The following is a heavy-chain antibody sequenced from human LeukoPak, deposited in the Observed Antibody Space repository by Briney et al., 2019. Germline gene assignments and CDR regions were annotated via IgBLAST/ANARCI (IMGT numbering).Heavy chain of an antibody. D-gene: IGHD6-13*01. Sequence: GRSLRLSCAASGFTFDDYAMHWVRQAPGKGLEWVSGISWNSGSIGYADSVKGRFTISRDNAKNSLYLQMNSLRAEDTAVYYCAREVYSSSRPADAFDIWGQGTILTVSS. CDR1: GFTFDDYA. J-gene: IGHJ3*02. CDR2: ISWNSGSI. V-gene: IGHV3-9*01. CDR3: AREVYSSSRPADAFDI.